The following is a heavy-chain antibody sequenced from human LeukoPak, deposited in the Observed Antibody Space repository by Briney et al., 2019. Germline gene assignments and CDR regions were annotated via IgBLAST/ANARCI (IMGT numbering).Heavy chain of an antibody. J-gene: IGHJ4*02. V-gene: IGHV4-59*01. CDR2: IYYSGST. Sequence: SETLSLTCTVSGGSISSYYWSWIRQPPGKGLEWIGYIYYSGSTNYNPSLKSRVTISVDTSKNQFSLKLSSVTAADTAVYYCASVGGYDSDYWGQGALVTVSS. D-gene: IGHD5-12*01. CDR1: GGSISSYY. CDR3: ASVGGYDSDY.